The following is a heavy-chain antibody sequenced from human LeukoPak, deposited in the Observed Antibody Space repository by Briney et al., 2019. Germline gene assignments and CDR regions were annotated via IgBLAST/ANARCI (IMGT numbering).Heavy chain of an antibody. CDR2: IRYGGSNQ. CDR3: AKGDDSSGYYFDY. Sequence: GGSLRLSCAASGFTFSSYGMHWVRQAPGKGLEWVTFIRYGGSNQYYVDSVKGRFTISRDNSKNTVYLQMDSLRPEDTAVYYCAKGDDSSGYYFDYWGQGTLVTVSS. D-gene: IGHD3-22*01. V-gene: IGHV3-30*02. CDR1: GFTFSSYG. J-gene: IGHJ4*02.